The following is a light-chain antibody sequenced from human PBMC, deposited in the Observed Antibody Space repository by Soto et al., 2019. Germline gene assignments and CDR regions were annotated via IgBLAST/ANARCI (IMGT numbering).Light chain of an antibody. CDR2: GAS. V-gene: IGKV3-20*01. Sequence: EIVLTQSPGTLSLSPGGRATLSCRASHSVSSSYLAWYQQKPGQAPRLLIYGASSRATGIPDRFSGSGSGTDFTLTISRLEPEDCAVYYCQQYGSSPPYTFGPGTKVDIK. J-gene: IGKJ3*01. CDR1: HSVSSSY. CDR3: QQYGSSPPYT.